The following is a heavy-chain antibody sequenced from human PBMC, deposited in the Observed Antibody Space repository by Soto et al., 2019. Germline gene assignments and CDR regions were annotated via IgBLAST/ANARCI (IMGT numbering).Heavy chain of an antibody. CDR3: ARATVSYYYYGMDV. V-gene: IGHV3-11*01. D-gene: IGHD4-17*01. CDR1: GFTFSDYY. J-gene: IGHJ6*02. CDR2: ISSSGSTI. Sequence: SGGSLRLSCAASGFTFSDYYMSWIRQAPGKGLEWVSYISSSGSTIYYADSVKGRFTISRDNAKNSLYLQMNSLRAEDTAVYYCARATVSYYYYGMDVWGQGTTVTVS.